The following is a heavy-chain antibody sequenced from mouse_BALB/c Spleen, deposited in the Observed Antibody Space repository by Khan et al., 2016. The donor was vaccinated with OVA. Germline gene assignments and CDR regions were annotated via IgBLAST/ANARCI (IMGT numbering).Heavy chain of an antibody. D-gene: IGHD2-3*01. CDR1: GYTFTDYA. CDR2: ISTYSGNT. V-gene: IGHV1S137*01. CDR3: GRPADDGYYDD. Sequence: QVRLQQSGPELVRPGVSVKISCKGSGYTFTDYAMYWVKQSHAKSLEWIGLISTYSGNTNYNQKFRGKATMTVDKSSSTAYMELARSTSEDSAIYYGGRPADDGYYDDGGQGTTLTVSA. J-gene: IGHJ2*01.